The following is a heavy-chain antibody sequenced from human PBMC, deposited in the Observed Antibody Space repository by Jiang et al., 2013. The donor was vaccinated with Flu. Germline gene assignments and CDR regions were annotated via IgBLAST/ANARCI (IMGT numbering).Heavy chain of an antibody. J-gene: IGHJ4*02. CDR3: ARASRYYDSSGYYYLFDY. CDR1: GYTFTSYD. CDR2: MNPNSGNT. V-gene: IGHV1-8*01. D-gene: IGHD3-22*01. Sequence: EVKKPGASVKVSCKASGYTFTSYDINWVRQATGQGLEWMGWMNPNSGNTGYAQKFQGRVTMTRNTSISTAYMELSSLRSEDTAVYYCARASRYYDSSGYYYLFDYWGQGTLVIVSS.